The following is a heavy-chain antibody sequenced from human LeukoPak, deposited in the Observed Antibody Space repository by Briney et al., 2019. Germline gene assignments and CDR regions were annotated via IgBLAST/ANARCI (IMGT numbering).Heavy chain of an antibody. CDR3: ATAGNYRFDY. CDR1: GFTFSSYG. CDR2: IWYDGSNK. D-gene: IGHD1-7*01. Sequence: PGRSLRLSCAASGFTFSSYGMHWVRQAPGKGLEWVAVIWYDGSNKYYADSVKGRFTISRDNARNTLYLQMNSLRVEDTALYFCATAGNYRFDYWGQGTLVTVSS. V-gene: IGHV3-33*03. J-gene: IGHJ4*02.